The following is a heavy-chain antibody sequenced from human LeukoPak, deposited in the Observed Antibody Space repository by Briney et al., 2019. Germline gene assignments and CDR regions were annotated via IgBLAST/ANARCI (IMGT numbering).Heavy chain of an antibody. CDR2: ISAYHGNT. V-gene: IGHV1-18*01. CDR3: GRVDSGSYTAFDY. J-gene: IGHJ4*02. Sequence: ASVKVSCTASGYTFTSYGISWLRQAPGQGLEWMGWISAYHGNTNNAQKLQGRVTMTTDASTSTAYMELRSLRSDDTAVYYCGRVDSGSYTAFDYWGQGTRLTVSS. D-gene: IGHD1-26*01. CDR1: GYTFTSYG.